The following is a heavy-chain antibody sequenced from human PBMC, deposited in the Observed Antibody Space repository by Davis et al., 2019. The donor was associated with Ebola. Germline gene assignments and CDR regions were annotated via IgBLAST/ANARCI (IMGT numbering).Heavy chain of an antibody. D-gene: IGHD2-2*01. CDR1: GGSVSSDY. J-gene: IGHJ4*02. Sequence: SETLSLTCTVSGGSVSSDYWSWIRQPPGKGLECIGYIYYSGSTYYNPSLKSRVTISVDTSKNQFSLKLTSVSAADTAVYYCAREIYTRSTGDYFDYWGPGTLVTVSS. CDR3: AREIYTRSTGDYFDY. CDR2: IYYSGST. V-gene: IGHV4-59*02.